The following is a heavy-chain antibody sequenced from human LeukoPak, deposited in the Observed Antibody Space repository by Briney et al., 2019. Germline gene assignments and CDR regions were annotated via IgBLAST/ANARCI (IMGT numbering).Heavy chain of an antibody. CDR2: ISGSGGST. J-gene: IGHJ4*02. Sequence: GGSLRLSCAASGFTFSSYAMSWVRQAPGKGLEWVSAISGSGGSTYYADSVKGRFTISRDNAKNSLYLQMNSLRAEDTAVYYCAPGTGSGVYWGQGTLVTVSS. CDR3: APGTGSGVY. V-gene: IGHV3-23*01. CDR1: GFTFSSYA. D-gene: IGHD3-10*01.